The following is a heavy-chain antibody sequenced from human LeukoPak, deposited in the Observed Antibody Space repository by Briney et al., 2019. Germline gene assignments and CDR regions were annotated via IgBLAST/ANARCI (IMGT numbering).Heavy chain of an antibody. D-gene: IGHD3-3*01. Sequence: GSLKISCAASGFTFSSYWMHWVRQAPGKGLVWVSRINSDGSSTSYADSVKGRFTISRDNAKNTLYLQMNSLRAEDTAVYYCARGVNDFWSGSDFDYWGQGTLVTVSS. CDR2: INSDGSST. J-gene: IGHJ4*02. V-gene: IGHV3-74*01. CDR1: GFTFSSYW. CDR3: ARGVNDFWSGSDFDY.